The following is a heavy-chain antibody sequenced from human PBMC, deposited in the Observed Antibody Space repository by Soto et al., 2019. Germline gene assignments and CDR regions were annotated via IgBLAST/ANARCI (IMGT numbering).Heavy chain of an antibody. CDR3: AKGPEQLVHGVFDY. Sequence: EVQLLESGGGLVQPGGSLRLSCAASGFTLGSYVMSWVHQAPGKGLEWVSGIDSGGGGTYYADSVKGRFTISRDNSKNTLSLQMNGLRAEDTAVFYCAKGPEQLVHGVFDYWGQGTLVTVSS. J-gene: IGHJ4*02. CDR2: IDSGGGGT. V-gene: IGHV3-23*01. D-gene: IGHD6-6*01. CDR1: GFTLGSYV.